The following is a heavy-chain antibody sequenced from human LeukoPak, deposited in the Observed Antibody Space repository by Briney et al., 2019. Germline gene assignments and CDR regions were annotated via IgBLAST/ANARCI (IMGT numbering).Heavy chain of an antibody. CDR2: ISGSGGRT. Sequence: GGSLRLSCAACGFTFSCYAMSWVRQAPGKGLEWVSVISGSGGRTYYADSVKGRFTISRDNSKNTLYVQMNSLRAEVTAVYYCAKDLLAATIDYYFYYWGQGTLVTVSS. V-gene: IGHV3-23*01. CDR1: GFTFSCYA. CDR3: AKDLLAATIDYYFYY. D-gene: IGHD5-12*01. J-gene: IGHJ4*02.